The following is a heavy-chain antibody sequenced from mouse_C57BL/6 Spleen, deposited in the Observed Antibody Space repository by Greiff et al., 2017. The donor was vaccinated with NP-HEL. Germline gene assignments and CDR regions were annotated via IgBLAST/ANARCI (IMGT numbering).Heavy chain of an antibody. D-gene: IGHD1-1*01. CDR2: INPNNGGT. Sequence: EVQLQQSGPELVKPGASVKIPCKASGYTFTDYNIDWVKQSHGKSLEWIGDINPNNGGTIYNQKFKGKATLTVDKSSSTAYMELRSLTSEDTAVYYCARGESYGSSFYYAMDYWGQGTSVTVSS. V-gene: IGHV1-18*01. J-gene: IGHJ4*01. CDR3: ARGESYGSSFYYAMDY. CDR1: GYTFTDYN.